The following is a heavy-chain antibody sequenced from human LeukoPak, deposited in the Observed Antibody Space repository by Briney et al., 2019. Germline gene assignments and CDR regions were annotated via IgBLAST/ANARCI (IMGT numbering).Heavy chain of an antibody. J-gene: IGHJ4*02. V-gene: IGHV3-64D*09. Sequence: PGGSLRLSCSASGFSFSSCAMHWVRQAPGKGLDFVSGISNNGGSTHYADSVKGRFIISRDNSKNTLYLQMRSLRADDTAVYYCVKEEEDYDRRNNYGPYFDYWGQGTLVTVSS. CDR1: GFSFSSCA. CDR2: ISNNGGST. D-gene: IGHD3-22*01. CDR3: VKEEEDYDRRNNYGPYFDY.